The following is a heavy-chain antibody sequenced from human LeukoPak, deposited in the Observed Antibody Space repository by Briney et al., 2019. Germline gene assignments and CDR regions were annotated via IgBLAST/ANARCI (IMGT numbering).Heavy chain of an antibody. Sequence: VASVKVSCKASRGTFSSYAINWVRQAPGQGLEWMGGIIPIFGTSNYAQKFQGRVTMTRDLSTSTDYMELSSPRSDDTAVYFCARDNSVGDYAWWFDPWGQGTLVTVSS. J-gene: IGHJ5*02. V-gene: IGHV1-69*05. CDR1: RGTFSSYA. CDR2: IIPIFGTS. D-gene: IGHD1-26*01. CDR3: ARDNSVGDYAWWFDP.